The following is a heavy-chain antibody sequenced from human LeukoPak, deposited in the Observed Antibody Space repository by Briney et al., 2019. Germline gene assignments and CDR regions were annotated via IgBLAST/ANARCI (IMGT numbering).Heavy chain of an antibody. D-gene: IGHD3-10*01. J-gene: IGHJ6*03. CDR1: GYTFTSYD. CDR3: ARVGGGFGPYYYYYYMDV. V-gene: IGHV1-8*01. CDR2: MNPNSGNT. Sequence: ASVKVSCKASGYTFTSYDINWVRQATGQGLEWMGWMNPNSGNTGYAQKFQGRVTMTRNTSISTAYMELSSLRSEDTAVYYCARVGGGFGPYYYYYYMDVWGKGTTVTISS.